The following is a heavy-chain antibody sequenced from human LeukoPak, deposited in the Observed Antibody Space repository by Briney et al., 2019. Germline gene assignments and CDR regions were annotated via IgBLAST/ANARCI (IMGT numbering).Heavy chain of an antibody. D-gene: IGHD5-18*01. CDR2: IDPSDSYT. Sequence: GESLKISCKGSGYSFTSYWISWVRQMPGKGLEWMGRIDPSDSYTNYSPSFQGHVTISADKSISTAYLQWSSLKASDTAMYYCASRGYSYGRDLDYWGQGTLVTVSS. V-gene: IGHV5-10-1*01. CDR3: ASRGYSYGRDLDY. CDR1: GYSFTSYW. J-gene: IGHJ4*02.